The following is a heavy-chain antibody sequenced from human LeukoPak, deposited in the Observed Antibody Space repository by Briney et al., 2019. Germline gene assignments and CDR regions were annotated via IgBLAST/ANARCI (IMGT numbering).Heavy chain of an antibody. V-gene: IGHV3-7*01. J-gene: IGHJ6*04. D-gene: IGHD3-10*02. CDR1: GFTFSSYW. CDR2: IKQDGSEK. Sequence: GGSLRLSCASSGFTFSSYWMSGVRQAPGKGLEWAANIKQDGSEKYYVDSVKSRFTISRDNAKNALYLQINSLRAEDTAVYYCAELGITMIGGVWGKGTTVTISS. CDR3: AELGITMIGGV.